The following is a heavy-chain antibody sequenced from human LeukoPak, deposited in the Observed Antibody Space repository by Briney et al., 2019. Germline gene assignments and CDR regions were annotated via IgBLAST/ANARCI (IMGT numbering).Heavy chain of an antibody. CDR2: IKQDGREK. D-gene: IGHD2-2*01. CDR1: AFTFSSYW. Sequence: QAGGSLTLSCAASAFTFSSYWMSWVRQAPGKGLEWVANIKQDGREKYYVDSVKGRFTISRDNAKNSLYLQMNSLRAEDTAVYYCARDYGAWVVPDGIMYYFDYWGQGTLVTVSS. CDR3: ARDYGAWVVPDGIMYYFDY. V-gene: IGHV3-7*01. J-gene: IGHJ4*02.